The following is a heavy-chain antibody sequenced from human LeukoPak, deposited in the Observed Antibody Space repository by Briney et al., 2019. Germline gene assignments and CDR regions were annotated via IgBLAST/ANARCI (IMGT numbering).Heavy chain of an antibody. CDR2: IDPDGSAK. CDR3: ARGYCYGGNCFGGGFDH. V-gene: IGHV3-7*03. CDR1: GFTFSTYW. J-gene: IGHJ4*02. D-gene: IGHD2-15*01. Sequence: PGGSLRLSCETSGFTFSTYWMSWVRQAPGKGLEWVANIDPDGSAKYYVDSVKGRFTISRDNAKNSLHLQMNSLRAEDTAVYYRARGYCYGGNCFGGGFDHWGQGALVTVSS.